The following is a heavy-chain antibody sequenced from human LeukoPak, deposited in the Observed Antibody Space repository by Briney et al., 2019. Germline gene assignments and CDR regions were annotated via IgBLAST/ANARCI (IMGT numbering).Heavy chain of an antibody. Sequence: GGSLRLSCAASGFTFRSFYMSWVRQAPGKGLEWVAKVNEDGRQIYYADSVKGRFTISRDNAKNSVHLQMNNLRVEDTAVYYCAKGAGYSYGYEVDYWGQGTLVTVSS. V-gene: IGHV3-7*01. CDR1: GFTFRSFY. J-gene: IGHJ4*02. CDR2: VNEDGRQI. CDR3: AKGAGYSYGYEVDY. D-gene: IGHD5-18*01.